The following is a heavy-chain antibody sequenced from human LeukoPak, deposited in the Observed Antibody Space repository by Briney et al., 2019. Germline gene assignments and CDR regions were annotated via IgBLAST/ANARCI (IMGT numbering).Heavy chain of an antibody. CDR2: INPNSGGT. CDR1: GYTFIGYY. V-gene: IGHV1-2*02. CDR3: ARTRPGIAVAGSDY. D-gene: IGHD6-19*01. Sequence: ASVKVSCKASGYTFIGYYMHWVRQAPGQGLEWMGWINPNSGGTNYAQKFQGRVTMTRDTSISTAYMELRSLRSDDTAVYYCARTRPGIAVAGSDYWGQGTLVTVSS. J-gene: IGHJ4*02.